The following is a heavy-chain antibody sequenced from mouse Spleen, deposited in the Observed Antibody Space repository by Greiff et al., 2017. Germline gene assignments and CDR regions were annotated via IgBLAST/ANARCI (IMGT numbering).Heavy chain of an antibody. CDR1: GYTFTSYW. V-gene: IGHV1-7*01. CDR3: ARSTMDY. Sequence: VQLQQPGAELVRPGASVKLSCKASGYTFTSYWMHWVKQRPGQGLEWIGYINPSTGYTEYNQKFKDKATLTADKSSSTAYMQLSSLTSEDSAVYYCARSTMDYWGQGTSVTVSS. CDR2: INPSTGYT. J-gene: IGHJ4*01.